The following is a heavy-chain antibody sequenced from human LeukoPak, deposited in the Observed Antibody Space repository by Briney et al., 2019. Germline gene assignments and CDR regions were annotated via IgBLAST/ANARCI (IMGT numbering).Heavy chain of an antibody. V-gene: IGHV5-51*01. J-gene: IGHJ4*02. Sequence: GESLKISCKGSGYSFTIYWIGWVRQMPGKGLEWMGIIYPGDSDTRYSPSFQGQVTISADKSISTAYLQWSSLKASDTAMYYCANPQNYDSSGYYVDYWGQGTLVTVSS. CDR2: IYPGDSDT. CDR3: ANPQNYDSSGYYVDY. D-gene: IGHD3-22*01. CDR1: GYSFTIYW.